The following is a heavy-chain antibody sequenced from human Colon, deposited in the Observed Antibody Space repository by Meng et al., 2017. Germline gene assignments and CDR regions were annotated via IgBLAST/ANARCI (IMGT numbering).Heavy chain of an antibody. D-gene: IGHD3-16*01. J-gene: IGHJ4*02. CDR3: ARDYWGSLDF. CDR1: GASVRSPDHQ. CDR2: ARIDYANT. Sequence: QVLCRQSRPALVRPSETPSLICAVSGASVRSPDHQWGWVRQPPGKGLEWIGYARIDYANTNYNPSLKSRVNVSLDTSKNQFSLNVRSVTAADTAVHYCARDYWGSLDFWGQGILVTVSS. V-gene: IGHV4-61*08.